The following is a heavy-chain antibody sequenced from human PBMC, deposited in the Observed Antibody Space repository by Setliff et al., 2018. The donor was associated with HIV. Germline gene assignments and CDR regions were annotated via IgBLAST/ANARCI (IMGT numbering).Heavy chain of an antibody. V-gene: IGHV4-61*09. CDR1: GGSINIGSFY. CDR2: VYTSGNT. D-gene: IGHD6-19*01. J-gene: IGHJ5*02. Sequence: SETLSLTCTVSGGSINIGSFYWSWIRQPAGKGPEWLGHVYTSGNTYYDPSLASRVAISLDRSKNQFSLKLDSVTAADTALYFCARGRGAWFEGSWFDPGGQGILVTVSS. CDR3: ARGRGAWFEGSWFDP.